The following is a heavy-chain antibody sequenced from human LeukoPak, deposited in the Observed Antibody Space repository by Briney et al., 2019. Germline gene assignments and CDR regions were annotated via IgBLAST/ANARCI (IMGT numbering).Heavy chain of an antibody. Sequence: GGSLRLSCTTSGFTFSSQDMHWVRQAPGKGLEWVAFTRYDESDKYFADSVKGRFTISRDNSKNTLYLQLTSLSPEDTAMYYCAKPDVAVDWGAYWGQGTLVTVSS. D-gene: IGHD3-9*01. CDR3: AKPDVAVDWGAY. V-gene: IGHV3-30*02. CDR1: GFTFSSQD. CDR2: TRYDESDK. J-gene: IGHJ4*02.